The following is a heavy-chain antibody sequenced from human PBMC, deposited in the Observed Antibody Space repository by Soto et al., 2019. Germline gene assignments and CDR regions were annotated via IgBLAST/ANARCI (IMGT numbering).Heavy chain of an antibody. CDR2: IIPIFGTA. D-gene: IGHD3-10*01. CDR1: GGTFSSYA. J-gene: IGHJ6*02. Sequence: QVQLVQSGAEVKKPGSSVKVSCKASGGTFSSYAISWVRQAPGQGLEWMGGIIPIFGTANYAQKFQGRVTITADESTSTAYMELSSLRSEDTAVYYCARVYYGSGRHLYYGMDVWGQGTTVTVSS. CDR3: ARVYYGSGRHLYYGMDV. V-gene: IGHV1-69*12.